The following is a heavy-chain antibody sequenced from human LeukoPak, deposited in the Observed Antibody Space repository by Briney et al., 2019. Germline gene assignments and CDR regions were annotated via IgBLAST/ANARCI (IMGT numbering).Heavy chain of an antibody. V-gene: IGHV3-23*01. CDR3: AKDLDYYDSSGYYLQYFQH. CDR2: ISGNGGSA. D-gene: IGHD3-22*01. CDR1: GFTFSTYA. Sequence: GGSLRLSCAASGFTFSTYAMSWVRQAPGKGLEWVSTISGNGGSAYYADSVKGRFTISRDNSKNTLYLQMNSLRAEDTAVYYCAKDLDYYDSSGYYLQYFQHWGQGTLVTVSS. J-gene: IGHJ1*01.